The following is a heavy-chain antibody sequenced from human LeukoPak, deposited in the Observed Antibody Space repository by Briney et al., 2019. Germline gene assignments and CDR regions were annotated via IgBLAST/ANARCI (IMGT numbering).Heavy chain of an antibody. D-gene: IGHD3-16*02. Sequence: GWIVVGSGNTNYAQKFQERVTITRDMSTSTAYMELSSLRSEDTAVYYCAADRMITFGGVIPYDAFDIWGQGTMVTVSS. V-gene: IGHV1-58*01. CDR3: AADRMITFGGVIPYDAFDI. CDR2: IVVGSGNT. J-gene: IGHJ3*02.